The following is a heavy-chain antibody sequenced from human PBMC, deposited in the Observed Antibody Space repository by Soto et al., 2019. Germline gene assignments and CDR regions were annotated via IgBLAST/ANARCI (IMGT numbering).Heavy chain of an antibody. J-gene: IGHJ5*02. Sequence: EASVKVSCKASGYTFTGYYMHWVRQAPGQGLEWMGWINPNSGGTNYAQKFQGRVTMTRDTSISTAYMELSRLRSDDTAVYYCAGDRYNWDDANSFEPCGQGSLVTV. CDR3: AGDRYNWDDANSFEP. D-gene: IGHD1-1*01. V-gene: IGHV1-2*02. CDR1: GYTFTGYY. CDR2: INPNSGGT.